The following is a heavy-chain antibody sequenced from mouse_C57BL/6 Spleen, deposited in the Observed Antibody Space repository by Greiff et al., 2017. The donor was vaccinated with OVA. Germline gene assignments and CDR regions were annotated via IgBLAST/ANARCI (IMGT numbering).Heavy chain of an antibody. CDR3: ALWYFDV. CDR2: IYPGDGDT. CDR1: GYAFSSSW. Sequence: QVQLKESGPELVKPGASVKISCKASGYAFSSSWMNWVKQRPGKGLEWIGRIYPGDGDTNYNGKFKGKATLTADKSSSTAYMQLSSLTSEDSAVYFCALWYFDVWGTGTTVTVSS. J-gene: IGHJ1*03. V-gene: IGHV1-82*01.